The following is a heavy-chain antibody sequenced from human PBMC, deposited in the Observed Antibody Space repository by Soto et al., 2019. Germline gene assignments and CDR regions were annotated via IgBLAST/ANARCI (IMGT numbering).Heavy chain of an antibody. CDR1: GGSITRDY. CDR3: ARVPNQDGGFRFDP. Sequence: SETLSLTCTVSGGSITRDYWSWIRQPPGKGLEWIGHIYDSGNTNYNPSLKSRATISRDTSRNQFSLKLTSVTAADTSVYYCARVPNQDGGFRFDPWGQGTLVTVSS. J-gene: IGHJ5*02. CDR2: IYDSGNT. V-gene: IGHV4-59*01. D-gene: IGHD3-10*01.